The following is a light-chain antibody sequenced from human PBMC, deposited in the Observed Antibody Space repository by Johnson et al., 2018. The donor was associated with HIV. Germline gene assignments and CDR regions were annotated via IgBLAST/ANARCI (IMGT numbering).Light chain of an antibody. Sequence: HSVLTQPPSVSAAPGQKVTISCSGSNSNIGNNYVSWYQQLPGTAPKLLIFKNNERPSGIPDRFSGSKSGTSATLGITGLQTGDEADYYCGTWDTSLSAGGVFGTGTKVTVL. J-gene: IGLJ1*01. CDR3: GTWDTSLSAGGV. CDR1: NSNIGNNY. CDR2: KNN. V-gene: IGLV1-51*02.